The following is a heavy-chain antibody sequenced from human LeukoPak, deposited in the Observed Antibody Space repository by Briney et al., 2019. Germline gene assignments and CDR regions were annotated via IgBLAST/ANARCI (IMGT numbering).Heavy chain of an antibody. CDR2: ISGSGGST. CDR1: GFTFSSYG. Sequence: GGSLRLSCAASGFTFSSYGMSWVRQAPGEGLEWVSAISGSGGSTYYADSVKGRFTISRDNSKNTLYLQMNSLRAEDTAVYYCARQYCSGGSCYDYWGQGTLVTVSS. CDR3: ARQYCSGGSCYDY. J-gene: IGHJ4*02. D-gene: IGHD2-15*01. V-gene: IGHV3-23*01.